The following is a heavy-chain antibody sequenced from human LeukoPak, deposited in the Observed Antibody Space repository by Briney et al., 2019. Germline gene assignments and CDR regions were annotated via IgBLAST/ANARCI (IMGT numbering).Heavy chain of an antibody. CDR2: INPDGSEK. CDR1: GFRFGSDW. V-gene: IGHV3-7*01. J-gene: IGHJ3*02. CDR3: VRYYDPPVGDAFDI. Sequence: GSLRLSCAASGFRFGSDWMSWVRQAPGKGLEWVANINPDGSEKYYVDSVKGRFTISRDNDKNSLYLRLNSLRADDTAVYYCVRYYDPPVGDAFDIWGQRTLVTVSS. D-gene: IGHD3-16*01.